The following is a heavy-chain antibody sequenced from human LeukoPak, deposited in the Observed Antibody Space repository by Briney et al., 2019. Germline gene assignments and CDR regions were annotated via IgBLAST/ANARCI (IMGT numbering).Heavy chain of an antibody. CDR2: IYYNGST. Sequence: SETLSLTCTASGGSISYYYWSWIRQSPGKGLEWIGYIYYNGSTNYNPSLKSRVTISVDMYKNQFSLKVTSVTAADTAIYYCARKGGHFDYWGQGTLVTVSS. CDR3: ARKGGHFDY. J-gene: IGHJ4*02. V-gene: IGHV4-59*01. D-gene: IGHD2-15*01. CDR1: GGSISYYY.